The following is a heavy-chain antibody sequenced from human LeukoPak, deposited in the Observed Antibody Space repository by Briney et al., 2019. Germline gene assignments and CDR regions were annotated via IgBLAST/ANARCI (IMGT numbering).Heavy chain of an antibody. D-gene: IGHD5-18*01. CDR1: GFTFSSYS. CDR2: ISSSSIYI. Sequence: GGSLRLSCAASGFTFSSYSMKWVRQAPGKGLEWVSSISSSSIYISYADSVKARFTISRDNAKNSLYLQMNSLRAEDTAVYYCARDADTAMVNNWFDPWGQGTLVTVSS. CDR3: ARDADTAMVNNWFDP. J-gene: IGHJ5*02. V-gene: IGHV3-21*01.